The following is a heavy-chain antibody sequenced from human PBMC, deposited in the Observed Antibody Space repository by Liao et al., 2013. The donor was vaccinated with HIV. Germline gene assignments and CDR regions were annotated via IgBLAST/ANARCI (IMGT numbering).Heavy chain of an antibody. CDR1: GGSISSGDYY. Sequence: QVQLQESGSGLVKPSETLSLTCTVSGGSISSGDYYWSWIRQPPGKGLEWIGYIFNSGSTKYNPSLESRVTMSVDTSMNQFSLRLSSVTAADTAVYYCASVGVKSYGYYFDDWGQGILVTVSS. V-gene: IGHV4-61*08. J-gene: IGHJ4*02. CDR3: ASVGVKSYGYYFDD. CDR2: IFNSGST. D-gene: IGHD3-16*01.